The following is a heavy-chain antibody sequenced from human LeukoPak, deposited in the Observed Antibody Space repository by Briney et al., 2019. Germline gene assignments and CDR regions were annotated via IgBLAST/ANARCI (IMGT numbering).Heavy chain of an antibody. V-gene: IGHV3-7*01. CDR2: IKQDGSEK. Sequence: ETLSLTCTVSGGSISSYYWSWVRQAPGKGLEWVANIKQDGSEKYYVDSVKGRFTISRDNAKNSLYLQMNSLRAEDTAVYYCARDRARYFDWLVDYWGQGTLVTVSS. CDR3: ARDRARYFDWLVDY. D-gene: IGHD3-9*01. J-gene: IGHJ4*02. CDR1: GGSISSYY.